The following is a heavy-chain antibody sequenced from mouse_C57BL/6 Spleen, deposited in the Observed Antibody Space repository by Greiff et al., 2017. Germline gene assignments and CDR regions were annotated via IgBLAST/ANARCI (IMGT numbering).Heavy chain of an antibody. CDR3: ARPFYYYGSSYDAMDY. Sequence: EVQVVESGGGLVKPGGSLKLSCAASGFTFSDYGMHWVRQAPEKGLEWVAYISSGSSTIYYADTVKGRFTISKDNAKNTLFLQMTSLRSEDTAMYYCARPFYYYGSSYDAMDYWGQGTSVTVSS. CDR2: ISSGSSTI. V-gene: IGHV5-17*01. J-gene: IGHJ4*01. CDR1: GFTFSDYG. D-gene: IGHD1-1*01.